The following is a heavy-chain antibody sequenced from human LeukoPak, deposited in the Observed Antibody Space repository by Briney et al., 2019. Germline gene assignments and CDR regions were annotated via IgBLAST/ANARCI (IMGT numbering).Heavy chain of an antibody. D-gene: IGHD6-13*01. V-gene: IGHV3-23*01. CDR1: GFTPSSYA. J-gene: IGHJ4*02. CDR3: ASHRVYYFDY. Sequence: GGSLRLSCAPSGFTPSSYAMSWVRQAPGKGLEWVSAISGSGGTTYYADSVKGRFTISRDNSKNTLYLQMNSLRAEDTAVYYCASHRVYYFDYWGQGTLVTVSS. CDR2: ISGSGGTT.